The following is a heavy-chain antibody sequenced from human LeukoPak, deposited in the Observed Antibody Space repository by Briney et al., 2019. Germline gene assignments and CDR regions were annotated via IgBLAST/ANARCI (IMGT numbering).Heavy chain of an antibody. CDR1: GGSISSSSYY. D-gene: IGHD3-22*01. Sequence: SETLSLTCTVSGGSISSSSYYWGWIRQPPGKGLEWIGSIYYSGSPYYNPSLKSRVTISVDTSKNQFSLKLSSVTAADTAVYYCAYYDSSGYYRYYMDVWGKGTTVTVSS. V-gene: IGHV4-39*01. J-gene: IGHJ6*03. CDR2: IYYSGSP. CDR3: AYYDSSGYYRYYMDV.